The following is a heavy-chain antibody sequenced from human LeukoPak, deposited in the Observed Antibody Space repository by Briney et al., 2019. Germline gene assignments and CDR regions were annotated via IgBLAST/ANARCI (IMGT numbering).Heavy chain of an antibody. CDR1: GFPFSNYW. Sequence: GGSLRLSCTASGFPFSNYWMTWVRQAPGEGLEWVANIKTDGSETYSVDSVKGRFTISRDNAKDSLYLQMNSLRVEDTAVYYCPGRGKLGYPNWYPASWGPGTLVTVSS. D-gene: IGHD1-1*01. CDR3: PGRGKLGYPNWYPAS. CDR2: IKTDGSET. J-gene: IGHJ5*02. V-gene: IGHV3-7*01.